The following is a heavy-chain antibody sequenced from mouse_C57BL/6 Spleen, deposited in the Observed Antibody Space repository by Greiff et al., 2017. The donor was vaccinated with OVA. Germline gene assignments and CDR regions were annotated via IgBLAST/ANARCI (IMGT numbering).Heavy chain of an antibody. J-gene: IGHJ2*01. Sequence: EVQLQESGPGLVKPSQSLSLTCSVTGYSITSGYYWNWIRQFPGNKLEWMGYISYDGSNNYNPSLKNRISITRDTSKNQFFLKLNSVTTEDTATYYCARALYYSNFFDYWGQGTTLTVSS. CDR3: ARALYYSNFFDY. CDR1: GYSITSGYY. V-gene: IGHV3-6*01. CDR2: ISYDGSN. D-gene: IGHD2-5*01.